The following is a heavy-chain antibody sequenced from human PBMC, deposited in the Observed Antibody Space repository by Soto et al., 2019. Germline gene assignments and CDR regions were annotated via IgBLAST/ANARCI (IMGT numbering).Heavy chain of an antibody. D-gene: IGHD3-10*01. J-gene: IGHJ6*02. CDR2: IIPLFGTT. CDR3: AAELGFGKLSVV. V-gene: IGHV1-69*01. CDR1: GDTFKNCV. Sequence: QVQALQSGVEVRRPGSSVKVSCKASGDTFKNCVISWVRQAPGQGLEWMGGIIPLFGTTDFAQRFQGRLTITTDESTTTAYMELSRLRSEDTATYYCAAELGFGKLSVVWGQGTTVIVSS.